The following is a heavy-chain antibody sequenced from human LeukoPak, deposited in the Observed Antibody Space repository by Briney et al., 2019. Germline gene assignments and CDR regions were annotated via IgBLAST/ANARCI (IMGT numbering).Heavy chain of an antibody. V-gene: IGHV4-59*01. J-gene: IGHJ4*02. CDR1: GGSISSYY. CDR2: IYYSGST. Sequence: SETLSLTCTVSGGSISSYYWSWIRQPPGKGLEWIGYIYYSGSTNYNPSLKSRVTISVDTSKNQFSLKLSSVTAADTAVYYCARDRGYSGYDQGSKRDSSSWYFYYWGQGTLVTVSS. D-gene: IGHD5-12*01. CDR3: ARDRGYSGYDQGSKRDSSSWYFYY.